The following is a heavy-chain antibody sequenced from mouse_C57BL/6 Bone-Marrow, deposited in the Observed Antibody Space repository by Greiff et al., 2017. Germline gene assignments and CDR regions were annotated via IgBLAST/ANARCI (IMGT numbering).Heavy chain of an antibody. D-gene: IGHD2-3*01. CDR2: IYPRDGST. Sequence: VQLQQSGPELVKPGASVKLSCKASGYTFTSYDINWVKQRPGQGLEWIGWIYPRDGSTKYNEKFKGKATLTVNTSSSTAYMELHSLTSEDSAVYFCARSGDGYYERDAMDYWGQGTSVTASS. V-gene: IGHV1-85*01. J-gene: IGHJ4*01. CDR1: GYTFTSYD. CDR3: ARSGDGYYERDAMDY.